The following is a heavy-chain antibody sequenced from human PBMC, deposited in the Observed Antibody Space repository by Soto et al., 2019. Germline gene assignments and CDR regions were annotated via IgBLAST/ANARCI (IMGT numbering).Heavy chain of an antibody. CDR2: FDPEDGET. CDR3: ATGSYSSGQRIDYGMDV. V-gene: IGHV1-24*01. Sequence: QVQLVQSGAEVKKPGASVKVSCKVSGYTLTELSMHWVRQAPGKGLEWMGGFDPEDGETIYAQKCQGRVTMTEDTSTDTAYMELSSLRSEDTAVYYCATGSYSSGQRIDYGMDVWGQGTTVTVSS. CDR1: GYTLTELS. J-gene: IGHJ6*02. D-gene: IGHD6-19*01.